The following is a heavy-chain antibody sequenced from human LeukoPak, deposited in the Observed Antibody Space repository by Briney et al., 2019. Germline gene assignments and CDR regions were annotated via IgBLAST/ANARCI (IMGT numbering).Heavy chain of an antibody. J-gene: IGHJ3*02. Sequence: SGTLSLTCAVYGGSFSGYYWSWIRQPPGKGLEWIGEINHSGSTNYNPSLKSRVTISVDTSKNQFSLKLSSVTAADTAVYYCARGRHGDAFDIWGQGTMVTVSS. CDR1: GGSFSGYY. CDR3: ARGRHGDAFDI. V-gene: IGHV4-34*01. CDR2: INHSGST.